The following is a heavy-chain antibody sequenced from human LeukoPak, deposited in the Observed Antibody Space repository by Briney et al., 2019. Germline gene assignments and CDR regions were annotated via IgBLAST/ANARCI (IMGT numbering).Heavy chain of an antibody. Sequence: SETLSLTCTVSGGSISTYDWSWIRQPPGKGLEWIGYIYYNGSTNYNPSLKSRVTISVDTSKNQFSLKLSSVTAADTAVYYCARMVIRAYCSGGSCYEHAFDIWGQGTMVTVSS. CDR3: ARMVIRAYCSGGSCYEHAFDI. J-gene: IGHJ3*02. V-gene: IGHV4-59*08. D-gene: IGHD2-15*01. CDR1: GGSISTYD. CDR2: IYYNGST.